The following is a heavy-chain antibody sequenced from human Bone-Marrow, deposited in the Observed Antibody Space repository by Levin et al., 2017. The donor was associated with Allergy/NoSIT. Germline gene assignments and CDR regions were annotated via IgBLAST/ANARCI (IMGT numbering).Heavy chain of an antibody. CDR2: ISYDGSNK. J-gene: IGHJ5*02. Sequence: GGSLRLSCAASGFTFSSYGMHWVRQAPGKGLEWVAVISYDGSNKYYADSVKGRFTISRDNSKNTLYLQMNSLRAEDTAVYYCAKDGAGRFDPWGQGTLVTVSS. V-gene: IGHV3-30*18. D-gene: IGHD3-10*01. CDR1: GFTFSSYG. CDR3: AKDGAGRFDP.